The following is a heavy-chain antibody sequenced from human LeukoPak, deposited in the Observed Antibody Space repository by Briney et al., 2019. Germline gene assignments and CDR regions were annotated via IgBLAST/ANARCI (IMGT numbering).Heavy chain of an antibody. Sequence: SETLSLTCTVSGGSISSYYWSWIRQPPGKGLEWIGYIYYSGSTNYNPSLKSRVTLSGDTSKNQFSLKLSSVTAADTAVYYCARGLYRSGSHWGQGTLVTVSS. D-gene: IGHD6-19*01. CDR3: ARGLYRSGSH. V-gene: IGHV4-59*01. CDR1: GGSISSYY. CDR2: IYYSGST. J-gene: IGHJ4*02.